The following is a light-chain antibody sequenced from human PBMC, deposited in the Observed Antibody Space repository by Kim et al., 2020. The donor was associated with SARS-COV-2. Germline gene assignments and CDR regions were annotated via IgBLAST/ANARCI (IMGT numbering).Light chain of an antibody. Sequence: GQKVTISCSGSSSNIGNNYVSWYQQLPGTAPTLLIYDNNKRPSGIPDRFSGSKSGTSATLGITGLQTGDEADYYCGTWDSSLSGVVFGGGTQLTVL. CDR3: GTWDSSLSGVV. CDR2: DNN. V-gene: IGLV1-51*01. CDR1: SSNIGNNY. J-gene: IGLJ2*01.